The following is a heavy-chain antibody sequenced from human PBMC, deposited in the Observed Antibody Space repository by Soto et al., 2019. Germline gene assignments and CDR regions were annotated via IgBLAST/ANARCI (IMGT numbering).Heavy chain of an antibody. V-gene: IGHV3-48*02. Sequence: EVQLVESGGGLVQPGQSLRVPCAASGFGFSSYSMNWVRQAPGKGLEWISYISSSKTYIWYADSVKGRFTISRDNAKNSLSLQMNSLRDEDTAVYYCVRDSGWAFDIWGLGTMVTVSS. J-gene: IGHJ3*02. CDR3: VRDSGWAFDI. CDR2: ISSSKTYI. D-gene: IGHD6-19*01. CDR1: GFGFSSYS.